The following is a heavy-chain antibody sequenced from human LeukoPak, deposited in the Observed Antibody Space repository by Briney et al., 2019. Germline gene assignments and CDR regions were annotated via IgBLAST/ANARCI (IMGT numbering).Heavy chain of an antibody. Sequence: GGSLRLSCAASGFTFSSYGMHWVRQASGKGLEWVGRIRSKANSYATAYAASVKGRFTISRDDSKNTAYLQMNSLKTEDTAVYYCTRLRKQLVYPTLSYYYMDVWGKGTTVTVSS. CDR1: GFTFSSYG. CDR2: IRSKANSYAT. D-gene: IGHD6-6*01. V-gene: IGHV3-73*01. J-gene: IGHJ6*03. CDR3: TRLRKQLVYPTLSYYYMDV.